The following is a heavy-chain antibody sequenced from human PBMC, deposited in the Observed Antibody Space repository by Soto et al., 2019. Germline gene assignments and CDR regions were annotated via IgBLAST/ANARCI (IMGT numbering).Heavy chain of an antibody. J-gene: IGHJ4*02. CDR1: GGSISSGGYY. Sequence: TLSPTRNVYGGSISSGGYYWSWIRQHPGKGLEWIGYIYYSGSTYYNPSLKSRVTISVDTSKNQFSLKLSSVTAADTAVYYCARFLGSNFDYWGQGTLVTVSS. CDR3: ARFLGSNFDY. V-gene: IGHV4-31*02. CDR2: IYYSGST.